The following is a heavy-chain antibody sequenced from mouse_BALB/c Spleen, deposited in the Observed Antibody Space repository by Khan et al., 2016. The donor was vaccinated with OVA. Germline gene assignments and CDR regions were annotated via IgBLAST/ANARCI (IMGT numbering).Heavy chain of an antibody. J-gene: IGHJ2*01. CDR3: ARLEDN. CDR1: GFSLTSYG. CDR2: IWAGGST. V-gene: IGHV2-9*02. Sequence: QVQLKQSGPGLVAPSQSLSLSCTISGFSLTSYGVHWVRQPPGKGLEWLGVIWAGGSTNYNSALMSRLSISKDNSKSQVCLKMNSLQTDDTAMYYCARLEDNWGQGTTLTVSS.